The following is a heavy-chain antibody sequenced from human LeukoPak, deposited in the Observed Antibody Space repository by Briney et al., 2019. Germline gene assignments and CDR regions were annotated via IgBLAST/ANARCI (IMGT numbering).Heavy chain of an antibody. Sequence: ASVTVSCKASGYTFTGYYMHWVRQAPGQGLEWMGWINPDSGGTNFAQKFQGRVTMTRDTSISTAYMELSRLRSDDTAVYYCGRDFRDSLDYWGQGTLVTGSS. J-gene: IGHJ4*02. CDR3: GRDFRDSLDY. CDR2: INPDSGGT. CDR1: GYTFTGYY. V-gene: IGHV1-2*02.